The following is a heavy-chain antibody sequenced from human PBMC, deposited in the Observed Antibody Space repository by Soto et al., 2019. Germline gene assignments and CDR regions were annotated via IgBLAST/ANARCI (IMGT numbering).Heavy chain of an antibody. CDR2: INPFGGSR. CDR3: SRVDPGETSPFDH. J-gene: IGHJ4*02. CDR1: GYIFTSYY. V-gene: IGHV1-46*03. D-gene: IGHD3-10*01. Sequence: GASVKVSCKASGYIFTSYYLHWVRQAPGQGLEWMGWINPFGGSRMFAQSFQGRVTFTRDTSTSTVYMELSGLRSDDTAVYYCSRVDPGETSPFDHWGQGTLVPVSS.